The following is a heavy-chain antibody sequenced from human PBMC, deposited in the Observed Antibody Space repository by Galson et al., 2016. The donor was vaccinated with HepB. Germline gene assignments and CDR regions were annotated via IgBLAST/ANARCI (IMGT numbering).Heavy chain of an antibody. CDR3: ARRTSYSSGWYEVGY. CDR1: GFTFSSYA. D-gene: IGHD6-19*01. J-gene: IGHJ4*02. V-gene: IGHV3-30*04. Sequence: SLRLSCAASGFTFSSYAMRWVRQAPGTGLEWVAVISYDGSNKYYADSVKGRFTISRDNSKNTLYLQMNSLRAEDTAVYYCARRTSYSSGWYEVGYWGQGTLVTVSS. CDR2: ISYDGSNK.